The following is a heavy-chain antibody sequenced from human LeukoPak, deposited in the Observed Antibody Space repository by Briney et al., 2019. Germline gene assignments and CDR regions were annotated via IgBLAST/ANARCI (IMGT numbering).Heavy chain of an antibody. Sequence: LVKVSCKASGGTFSSYAISWVRQAPGQGLEWMGGIIPIFGTANYAQKFQGRVTITTDESTSTAYMELSSLRSEDTAVYYCARSSPFHYYGSGSEGSSFDYWGQGPLVTVS. J-gene: IGHJ4*02. CDR3: ARSSPFHYYGSGSEGSSFDY. V-gene: IGHV1-69*05. CDR2: IIPIFGTA. CDR1: GGTFSSYA. D-gene: IGHD3-10*01.